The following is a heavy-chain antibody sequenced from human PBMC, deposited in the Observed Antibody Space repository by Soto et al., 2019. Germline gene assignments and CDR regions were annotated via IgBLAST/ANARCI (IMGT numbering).Heavy chain of an antibody. V-gene: IGHV4-31*03. D-gene: IGHD1-20*01. J-gene: IGHJ5*02. CDR2: IYYSGST. CDR1: GGSISSGGYY. Sequence: QVQLQESGPGLVKPSQTLSLTCTVSGGSISSGGYYWSWIRQHPGKDLEWIGYIYYSGSTYYNPSLQSRVTISVDTSKNQFSLKLSSVTAADTAVYYCARGIREFPNWFDPWGQGTLVTVSS. CDR3: ARGIREFPNWFDP.